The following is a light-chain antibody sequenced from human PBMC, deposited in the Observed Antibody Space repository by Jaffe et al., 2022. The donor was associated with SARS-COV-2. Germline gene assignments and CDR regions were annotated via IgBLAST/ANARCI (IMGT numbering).Light chain of an antibody. CDR3: QVWDATSDHSRV. CDR2: YDS. J-gene: IGLJ3*02. CDR1: NIGSRS. Sequence: SHALTQPPSVSVAPGETARIPCGGDNIGSRSVHWYQQKPGQAPVLVISYDSDRPSGIPERFSGSNSGNTAALTISRVEAGDEADYFCQVWDATSDHSRVFGGGTKLTVL. V-gene: IGLV3-21*04.